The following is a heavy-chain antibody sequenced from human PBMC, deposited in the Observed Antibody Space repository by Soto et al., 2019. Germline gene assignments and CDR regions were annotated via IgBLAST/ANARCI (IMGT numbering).Heavy chain of an antibody. CDR3: ARLLDIAARPGEDV. CDR2: ISYDGSNK. CDR1: GFTFSSYA. Sequence: SLRLSCAASGFTFSSYAMHWVRQAPGKGLEWVAVISYDGSNKYYADSVKGRFTISRDNSKNTLYLQMNSLRAEDTAVYYCARLLDIAARPGEDVWGQGTTVTVSS. V-gene: IGHV3-30-3*01. J-gene: IGHJ6*02. D-gene: IGHD6-6*01.